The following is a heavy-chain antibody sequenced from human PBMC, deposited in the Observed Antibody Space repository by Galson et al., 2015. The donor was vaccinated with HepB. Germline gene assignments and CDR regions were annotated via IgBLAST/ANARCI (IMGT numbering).Heavy chain of an antibody. Sequence: SLRLSCAASGFTVSSNYMSWVRQAPGKGLEWVAVIYSGGSTYYADSVKGRFTISRDNSKNTLYLQMNSLRAEDTAVYYCARERLGGDTKYDSSGHPPMGAFDIWGQGTMVTVSS. CDR1: GFTVSSNY. J-gene: IGHJ3*02. D-gene: IGHD3-22*01. V-gene: IGHV3-66*01. CDR2: IYSGGST. CDR3: ARERLGGDTKYDSSGHPPMGAFDI.